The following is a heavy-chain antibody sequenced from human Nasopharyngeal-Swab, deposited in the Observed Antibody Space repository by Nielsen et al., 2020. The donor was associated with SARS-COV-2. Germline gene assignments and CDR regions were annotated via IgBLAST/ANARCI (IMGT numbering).Heavy chain of an antibody. J-gene: IGHJ4*02. CDR3: ARDGLRWLQLRTVPIDY. Sequence: WIRQPPGKGLEWVSYISSSGSTIYYADSVKGRFTISRDNAKNSLYLQMNGLRAEDTAVYYCARDGLRWLQLRTVPIDYWGQGTLVTVSS. V-gene: IGHV3-11*01. CDR2: ISSSGSTI. D-gene: IGHD5-24*01.